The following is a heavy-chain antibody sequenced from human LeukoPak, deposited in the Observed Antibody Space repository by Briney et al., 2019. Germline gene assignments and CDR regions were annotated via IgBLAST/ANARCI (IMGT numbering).Heavy chain of an antibody. D-gene: IGHD1-26*01. V-gene: IGHV3-23*01. CDR3: AKMKGHPLPKYYMDV. J-gene: IGHJ6*01. Sequence: GGSLRLSGAASGFTFIGFALSWVRRTPGKGLEWVSGISGSGDNTLYADSVKGRFTISRDNSKNTLYQEMNSLRAEDTAIYYCAKMKGHPLPKYYMDVWGQGTTVTVSS. CDR1: GFTFIGFA. CDR2: ISGSGDNT.